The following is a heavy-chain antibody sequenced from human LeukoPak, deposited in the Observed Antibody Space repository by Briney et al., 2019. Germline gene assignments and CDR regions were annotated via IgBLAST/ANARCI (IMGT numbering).Heavy chain of an antibody. D-gene: IGHD6-13*01. V-gene: IGHV3-53*05. J-gene: IGHJ5*02. CDR2: IYSGGST. CDR3: AKTYSSRIASSWFDP. CDR1: GFTVSSNY. Sequence: GGSLMLSCAASGFTVSSNYMSWVRQAPGKGLEWVSVIYSGGSTYYADSVKGRFTISRDNSKNTLYLQMNSLRAEDTAVYYCAKTYSSRIASSWFDPWGQGTLSPSPQ.